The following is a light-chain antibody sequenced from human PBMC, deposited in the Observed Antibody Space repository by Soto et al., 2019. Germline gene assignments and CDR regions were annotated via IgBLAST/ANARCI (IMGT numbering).Light chain of an antibody. CDR3: QHYGTSPWT. V-gene: IGKV3-20*01. CDR1: QSVSSNS. Sequence: ETVLTQSPGTLSLSPGERATLSCRASQSVSSNSLAWFQQKPGQAPRLLIFGASSRATGIPDRFSGRGSGTDFTLTISRLEPEDFAVYYCQHYGTSPWTFGQGTKVEIK. J-gene: IGKJ1*01. CDR2: GAS.